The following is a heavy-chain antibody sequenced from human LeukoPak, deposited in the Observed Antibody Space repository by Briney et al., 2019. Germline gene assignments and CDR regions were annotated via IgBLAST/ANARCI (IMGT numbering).Heavy chain of an antibody. D-gene: IGHD5-24*01. Sequence: GGSLRLSCAASGFTFDDYAMHWVRQAPGKGLEWVSGISWNSGSIGYADSVKGRSTISRDNAKNSLYLQMSSLRDDDTAVYYCTRDRGWQQFDYWGQGTLVTVSS. J-gene: IGHJ4*02. CDR3: TRDRGWQQFDY. CDR2: ISWNSGSI. CDR1: GFTFDDYA. V-gene: IGHV3-9*01.